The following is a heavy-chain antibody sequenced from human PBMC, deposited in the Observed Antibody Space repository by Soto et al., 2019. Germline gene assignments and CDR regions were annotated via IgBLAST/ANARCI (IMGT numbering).Heavy chain of an antibody. D-gene: IGHD3-10*01. J-gene: IGHJ4*02. CDR3: ARDETYYYGSGPV. Sequence: PGGSMKLSFAVSGFTFITYWMSWVRQAPWKGLECVANIKRDVSEKYYVDGVKGVFAMSRYNAESSLYLQMNCLRAEDTAVDYCARDETYYYGSGPVGGQGTLVPVSS. CDR2: IKRDVSEK. CDR1: GFTFITYW. V-gene: IGHV3-7*01.